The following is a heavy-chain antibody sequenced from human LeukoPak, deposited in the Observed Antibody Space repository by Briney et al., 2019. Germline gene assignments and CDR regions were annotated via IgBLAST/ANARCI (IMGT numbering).Heavy chain of an antibody. CDR2: IGGYNSNT. Sequence: ASVKVSCKASSSTFARYGIRWVRQAPGPGLEGMGWIGGYNSNTNYAQKLQGWVTMTRDTSISTAYTELSRLRSDDTAVYYCARGGIYSSRWYGFTDAFDIWGQGTMVTVSS. V-gene: IGHV1-18*01. CDR1: SSTFARYG. CDR3: ARGGIYSSRWYGFTDAFDI. D-gene: IGHD6-13*01. J-gene: IGHJ3*02.